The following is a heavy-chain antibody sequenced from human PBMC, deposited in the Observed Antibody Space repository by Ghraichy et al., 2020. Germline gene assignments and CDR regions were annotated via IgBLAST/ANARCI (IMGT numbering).Heavy chain of an antibody. D-gene: IGHD3-22*01. CDR3: ARDRYFDDSGYSDDAFDI. J-gene: IGHJ3*02. V-gene: IGHV3-7*03. Sequence: GGSLRLSCAASGFTFGYYWMSWVRQAPGKGLEWVANIKQDGSEKYYVDSVKGRFTISRDNAKNSLYLQMNSLRAEDTAVYYCARDRYFDDSGYSDDAFDIWGQGTMVTVSS. CDR2: IKQDGSEK. CDR1: GFTFGYYW.